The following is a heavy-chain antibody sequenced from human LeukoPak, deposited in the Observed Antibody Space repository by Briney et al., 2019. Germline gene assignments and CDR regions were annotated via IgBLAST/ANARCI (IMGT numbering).Heavy chain of an antibody. CDR1: GYTFTSYG. CDR2: FIPFYNTI. V-gene: IGHV1-69*13. Sequence: ASVKVSCKASGYTFTSYGISWVRQAPGQGLEWMGGFIPFYNTIDYAQKFKGRVTITADESTSTVFMELNGLRSEDTAMYYCAKMVGYSYSDYWGQGTLVTVSS. CDR3: AKMVGYSYSDY. D-gene: IGHD5-24*01. J-gene: IGHJ4*02.